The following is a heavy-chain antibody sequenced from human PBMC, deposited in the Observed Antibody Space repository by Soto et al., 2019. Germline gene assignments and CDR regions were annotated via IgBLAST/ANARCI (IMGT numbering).Heavy chain of an antibody. Sequence: QVQLVQSGAEVKKPGASVKVSCKTSGYTFTNHGINWVRQAPGQGLEWMGWINPYNANVNYAQKLHGRVTMTTATSTSTAYMDLRSLTSDDTAVYYCARDRVAGMWGDAFDSWGQGTMVTVSS. D-gene: IGHD3-16*01. CDR3: ARDRVAGMWGDAFDS. CDR2: INPYNANV. CDR1: GYTFTNHG. J-gene: IGHJ3*02. V-gene: IGHV1-18*04.